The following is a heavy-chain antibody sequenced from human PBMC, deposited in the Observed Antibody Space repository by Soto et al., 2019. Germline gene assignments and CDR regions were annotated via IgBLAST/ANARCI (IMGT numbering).Heavy chain of an antibody. J-gene: IGHJ5*02. CDR2: IYYSGST. V-gene: IGHV4-31*03. CDR1: GGSISSGGYY. Sequence: SETLSLTCTVSGGSISSGGYYWSWIRQHPGKGLEWIGYIYYSGSTFYNPSLKGRVTMSVDTPKNQFSLEVKSVTAADTAVYYCARERQVGPSSGRFDPWGQGTLVTVSS. CDR3: ARERQVGPSSGRFDP.